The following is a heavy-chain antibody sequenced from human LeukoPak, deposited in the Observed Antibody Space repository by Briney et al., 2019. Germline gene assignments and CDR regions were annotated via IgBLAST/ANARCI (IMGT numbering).Heavy chain of an antibody. V-gene: IGHV1-69*13. CDR3: ASGHKAVAGDPAFDY. J-gene: IGHJ4*02. CDR2: IIPIFGTA. D-gene: IGHD6-19*01. Sequence: VASVKVSCKASGGTFSSYAINWVRQAPGQGLEWMGGIIPIFGTANYAQKFQGRVTITADESTSTAYMELSSLRSEDTAVYYCASGHKAVAGDPAFDYWGQGTLVTVSP. CDR1: GGTFSSYA.